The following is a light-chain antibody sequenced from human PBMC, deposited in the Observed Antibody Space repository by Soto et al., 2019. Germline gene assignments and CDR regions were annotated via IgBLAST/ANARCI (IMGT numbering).Light chain of an antibody. CDR3: QQRSNWPPP. J-gene: IGKJ5*01. CDR1: QSVSSY. Sequence: EIVLTQSPATLSLSPGERATLSCRASQSVSSYLAWYQQKPGQAPRLLIHDASNRATGTPARFSGSGSGTDFTLTISSLEPEDFAVYYCQQRSNWPPPFGQGTRLEIK. V-gene: IGKV3-11*01. CDR2: DAS.